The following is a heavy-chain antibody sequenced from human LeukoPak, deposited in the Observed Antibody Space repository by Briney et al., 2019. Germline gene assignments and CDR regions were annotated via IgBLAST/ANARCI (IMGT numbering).Heavy chain of an antibody. J-gene: IGHJ4*02. CDR3: AKDNRYSSGWYGSFDY. D-gene: IGHD6-19*01. Sequence: PGGSLRLSCAASGFTFSSYAMSWVRQAPGKGLEWVSAISGSGGSTYYADSVKGRFTISRDNSKNTLYLQMSSLRAEDTAVYYCAKDNRYSSGWYGSFDYWGQGTLVTVSS. CDR1: GFTFSSYA. V-gene: IGHV3-23*01. CDR2: ISGSGGST.